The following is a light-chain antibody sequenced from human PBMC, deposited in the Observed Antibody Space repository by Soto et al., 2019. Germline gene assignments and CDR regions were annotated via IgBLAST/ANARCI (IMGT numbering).Light chain of an antibody. Sequence: DIQMTQSPSSQSASVGDRVTITCRASQAIYNYLAWYQQKPGKVPTLLISAASTLQSGVPSRFSGSGSGTDFTLTISSLQPQDVATYYCQKFSAFPTFGGGTKVEI. V-gene: IGKV1-27*01. J-gene: IGKJ4*01. CDR3: QKFSAFPT. CDR1: QAIYNY. CDR2: AAS.